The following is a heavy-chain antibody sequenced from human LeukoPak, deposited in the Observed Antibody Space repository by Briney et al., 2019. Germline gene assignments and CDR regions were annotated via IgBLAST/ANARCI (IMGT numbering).Heavy chain of an antibody. CDR1: GYTCTTYD. D-gene: IGHD2-15*01. Sequence: ASVKVSCKASGYTCTTYDINWVRQATGQGLEWMGWMNPNSGNTGYAQKFQGRVTITRNTSISTAYMELSSLRSEDTAVYYCARGPAATRGKWFDPWGQGTLVTVSS. CDR2: MNPNSGNT. CDR3: ARGPAATRGKWFDP. V-gene: IGHV1-8*03. J-gene: IGHJ5*02.